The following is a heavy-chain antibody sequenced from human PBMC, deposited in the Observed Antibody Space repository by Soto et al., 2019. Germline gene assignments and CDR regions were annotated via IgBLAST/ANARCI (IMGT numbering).Heavy chain of an antibody. Sequence: LRLSCTASGLTFGDYAMSWVRQAPGKGLEWVGFTRSKAYGGTTEYAASVKGRFTISSDDSKSIAYLQMNSLKTEDTAVYYCTSTKRGYYDILTRYYGPDAFDIW. CDR1: GLTFGDYA. CDR2: TRSKAYGGTT. D-gene: IGHD3-9*01. V-gene: IGHV3-49*04. J-gene: IGHJ3*02. CDR3: TSTKRGYYDILTRYYGPDAFDI.